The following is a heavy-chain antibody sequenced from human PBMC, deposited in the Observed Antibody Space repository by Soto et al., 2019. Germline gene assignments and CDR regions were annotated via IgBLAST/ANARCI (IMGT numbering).Heavy chain of an antibody. CDR3: ARHEYDPGAELYFFDY. J-gene: IGHJ4*02. D-gene: IGHD1-26*01. Sequence: SETLSLTCAVYGGSFSGYYWTWIRQPPGTGLEWIGEINHSGSTNYNPSLKRRITISVDTSRNQFSLKLNSVTAADTAVYYCARHEYDPGAELYFFDYWGQGTLVTVSS. V-gene: IGHV4-34*01. CDR1: GGSFSGYY. CDR2: INHSGST.